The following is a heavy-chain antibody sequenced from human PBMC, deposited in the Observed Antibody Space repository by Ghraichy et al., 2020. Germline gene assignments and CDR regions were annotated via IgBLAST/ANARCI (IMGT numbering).Heavy chain of an antibody. D-gene: IGHD1-26*01. J-gene: IGHJ4*02. V-gene: IGHV3-15*01. CDR1: EFTFTNAW. CDR3: TTGPPLSGGSYPAQGDY. Sequence: GGSLRLSCAASEFTFTNAWMSWVRQAPGKGLEWVGRIKSKTDGGTTDYAAPVKGRFTISRDESKNTLYLQMNSLKTGDTAVYYCTTGPPLSGGSYPAQGDYWGQGTLVTVSS. CDR2: IKSKTDGGTT.